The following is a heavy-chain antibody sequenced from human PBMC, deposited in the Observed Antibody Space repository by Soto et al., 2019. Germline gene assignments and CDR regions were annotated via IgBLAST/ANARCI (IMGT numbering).Heavy chain of an antibody. Sequence: SETLSLTCTVSGGSVSSGSYYWSWIWQPPGKGLEWIGYIYYSGSINYNPSLKSRVTISVDTSIDTAYLELTGLTSDDTATYYCARKHSLDYIRWGLDPWGQGTLVTVS. J-gene: IGHJ5*02. V-gene: IGHV4-61*01. D-gene: IGHD4-4*01. CDR3: ARKHSLDYIRWGLDP. CDR2: IYYSGSI. CDR1: GGSVSSGSYY.